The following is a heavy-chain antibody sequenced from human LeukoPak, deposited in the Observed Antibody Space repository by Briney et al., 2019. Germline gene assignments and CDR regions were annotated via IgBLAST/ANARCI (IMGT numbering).Heavy chain of an antibody. Sequence: PGGSLRLSCAASGFTFTCCGMHWVRQAPGKGLEWLAVISYHGSNIYYADSVKGRFTISRDSSKNTAFLQMNSLRPEDTALYYCARKNEQGVTDFWGQGALVTVSA. CDR1: GFTFTCCG. V-gene: IGHV3-30*03. CDR2: ISYHGSNI. J-gene: IGHJ4*02. D-gene: IGHD1-1*01. CDR3: ARKNEQGVTDF.